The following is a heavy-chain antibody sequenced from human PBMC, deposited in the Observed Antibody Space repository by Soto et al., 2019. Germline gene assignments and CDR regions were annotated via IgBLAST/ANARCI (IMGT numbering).Heavy chain of an antibody. CDR2: ISHSGST. V-gene: IGHV4-34*01. CDR1: GGSFSAYH. CDR3: ARGECSSNYCFTRWALDI. D-gene: IGHD2-2*01. J-gene: IGHJ3*02. Sequence: PSETLSLTCAVSGGSFSAYHWTWIRQTPGKGLEWIGEISHSGSTNYKPSLRSRVTISADPSKKQFSLNLTSMTAADSGVYYCARGECSSNYCFTRWALDIWGQGTVVTVS.